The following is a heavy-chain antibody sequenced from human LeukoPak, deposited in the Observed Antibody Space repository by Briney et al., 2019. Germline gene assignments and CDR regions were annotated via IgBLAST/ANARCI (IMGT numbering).Heavy chain of an antibody. V-gene: IGHV3-7*01. Sequence: GGSLRLSCAASGFTFSSYWMGWVRQAPGKGLEWVANIKQDGSEKYYVDSVKGRFTISRDNAKNSLYLQMNSLRAEDTAVYYCAREVTPPSDYYYMDVWGKGTTVTVSS. CDR2: IKQDGSEK. CDR3: AREVTPPSDYYYMDV. J-gene: IGHJ6*03. CDR1: GFTFSSYW. D-gene: IGHD1-26*01.